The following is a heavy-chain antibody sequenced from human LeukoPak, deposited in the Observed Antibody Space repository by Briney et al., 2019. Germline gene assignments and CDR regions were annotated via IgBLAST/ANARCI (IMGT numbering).Heavy chain of an antibody. CDR3: SRWPTWGIDY. J-gene: IGHJ4*02. D-gene: IGHD3-16*01. CDR2: IYSGGST. Sequence: GGSLRLSCAASGFTFSSYAMSWVRQAPGKGLEWVSVIYSGGSTYYADSVKGRFTISRDNSKNTLYLQMNSLRAEDTAVYYCSRWPTWGIDYWGQGTLVTVSS. V-gene: IGHV3-23*03. CDR1: GFTFSSYA.